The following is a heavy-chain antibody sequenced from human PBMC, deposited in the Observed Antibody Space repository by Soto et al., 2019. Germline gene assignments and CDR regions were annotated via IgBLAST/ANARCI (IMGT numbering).Heavy chain of an antibody. Sequence: SETLSLTCNMSGDSYSISTYSWSWIRQPPGKDLQWIGFIYQSGVTSYNPSLASRVSISLDRTNNQCSLKLKSVTAADTAVYFCAGMPYTCGLRFDPWGPGTLVTVSS. CDR3: AGMPYTCGLRFDP. D-gene: IGHD6-19*01. V-gene: IGHV4-30-2*01. CDR2: IYQSGVT. J-gene: IGHJ5*02. CDR1: GDSYSISTYS.